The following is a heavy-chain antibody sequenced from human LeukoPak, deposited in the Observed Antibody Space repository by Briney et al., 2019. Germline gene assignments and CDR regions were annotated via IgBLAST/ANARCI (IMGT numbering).Heavy chain of an antibody. V-gene: IGHV3-9*03. CDR2: ISWNSGTR. CDR3: AKGNSGSYSLDWFDP. Sequence: SGGSLRLSCAASGFTFSDYWMGWVRQAPGKGLEWVSGISWNSGTRGYADSVKGRFTISRDNAKNSLYLQMNSLRAEDMAFYYCAKGNSGSYSLDWFDPWGQGTLVTVSS. D-gene: IGHD1-26*01. CDR1: GFTFSDYW. J-gene: IGHJ5*02.